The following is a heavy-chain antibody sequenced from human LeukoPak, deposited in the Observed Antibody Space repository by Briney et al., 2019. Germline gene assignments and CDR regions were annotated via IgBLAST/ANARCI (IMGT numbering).Heavy chain of an antibody. J-gene: IGHJ5*02. CDR2: IYPGDSDT. Sequence: GESLKISCKGSGYSFTSYWIGWVCQMPGKGLEWMGIIYPGDSDTRYSPSFQGQVTISADKSISTAYLQWSSLKASDTAMYYCARHPNPVALVNWFDPWGQGTLVTVSS. CDR3: ARHPNPVALVNWFDP. V-gene: IGHV5-51*01. CDR1: GYSFTSYW. D-gene: IGHD2-15*01.